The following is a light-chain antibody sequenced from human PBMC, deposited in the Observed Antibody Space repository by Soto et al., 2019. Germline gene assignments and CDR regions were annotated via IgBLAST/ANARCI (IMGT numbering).Light chain of an antibody. Sequence: IVMTQSPATLSVSPGERATLSCRASQSVGSNLAWYHQKPGQAPSLLIYGASTRATGIPARFGGSGSGTEFTLTISSLQSEDFAVYYCQQYNNWPITFGQGTRLEIK. J-gene: IGKJ5*01. CDR1: QSVGSN. CDR2: GAS. V-gene: IGKV3-15*01. CDR3: QQYNNWPIT.